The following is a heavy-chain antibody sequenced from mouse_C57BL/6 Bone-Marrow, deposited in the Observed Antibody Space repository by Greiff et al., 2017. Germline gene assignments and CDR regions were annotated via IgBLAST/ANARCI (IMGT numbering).Heavy chain of an antibody. J-gene: IGHJ3*01. CDR1: GYTFTSYT. Sequence: VKLQESGAELARPGASVKMSCKASGYTFTSYTMHWVKQRPGQGLEWIGYINPSSGYTKYNQKFKDKATLTADKSYSTAYMQLSSLTSEDSAVYYCARFSDAYWGQGTLVTVSA. V-gene: IGHV1-4*01. CDR3: ARFSDAY. CDR2: INPSSGYT.